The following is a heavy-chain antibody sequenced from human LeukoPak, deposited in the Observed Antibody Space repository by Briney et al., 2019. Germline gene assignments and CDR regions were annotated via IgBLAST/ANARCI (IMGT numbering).Heavy chain of an antibody. CDR3: ARDAGLVGATRAFDI. CDR2: VNPNSGNT. J-gene: IGHJ3*02. CDR1: GYTFTSYD. D-gene: IGHD1-26*01. V-gene: IGHV1-8*03. Sequence: ASVKVSCKASGYTFTSYDVNWVRQATGQGLEWMGWVNPNSGNTGYAQKFQGRVTITRNTSISTAYMELSSLRSEDTAVYYCARDAGLVGATRAFDIWGQGTMVTVSS.